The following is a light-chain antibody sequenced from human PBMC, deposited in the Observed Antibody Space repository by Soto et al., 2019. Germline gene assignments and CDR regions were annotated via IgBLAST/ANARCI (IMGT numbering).Light chain of an antibody. Sequence: AIQMTQSPSSLSASVGDRVTLTCRASQGIGNDLGWYQQKPGRVPKLLMYAASTLHSGVPSRFSGSGSGTDFTLTISSLQPEDFATYYCLQDYNYPRTFGQGTKVAIK. V-gene: IGKV1-6*01. CDR2: AAS. CDR3: LQDYNYPRT. CDR1: QGIGND. J-gene: IGKJ1*01.